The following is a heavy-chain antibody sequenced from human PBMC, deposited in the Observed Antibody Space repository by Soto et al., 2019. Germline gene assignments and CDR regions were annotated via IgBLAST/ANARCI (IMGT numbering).Heavy chain of an antibody. CDR1: GYSISSGYY. CDR2: IYHSGST. CDR3: AREDWFDP. V-gene: IGHV4-38-2*02. J-gene: IGHJ5*02. Sequence: SETLSLTCVVCGYSISSGYYWGWIRQPPGKGLEWIGSIYHSGSTYYNSSLKSRVTISVDTSKNQFSLKLSSVTAADTAVYYCAREDWFDPWGQGTLVTVSS.